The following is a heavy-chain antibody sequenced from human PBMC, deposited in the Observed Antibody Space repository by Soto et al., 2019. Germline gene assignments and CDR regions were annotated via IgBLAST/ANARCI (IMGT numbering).Heavy chain of an antibody. CDR3: ARYNYGQLAY. V-gene: IGHV4-30-4*01. CDR1: GGSINTGDYD. D-gene: IGHD5-18*01. CDR2: IYSSGST. Sequence: SETLSLTCTVSGGSINTGDYDWSWIRQPPGKGLEWIGYIYSSGSTYYNPSLKSRVTISRDTSKNQLSLKLSSVTAADTAVYYCARYNYGQLAYWGQGTLVTVSS. J-gene: IGHJ4*02.